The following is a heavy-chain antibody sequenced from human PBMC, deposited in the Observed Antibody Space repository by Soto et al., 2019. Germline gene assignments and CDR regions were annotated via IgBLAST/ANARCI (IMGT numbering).Heavy chain of an antibody. D-gene: IGHD3-22*01. J-gene: IGHJ4*02. CDR2: ISSSSSYT. CDR1: GFTFSDYY. Sequence: GGSLRLSCAASGFTFSDYYMSWIRQAPGKGLEWVSYISSSSSYTNYADSVKGRFTISRDNAKNSLYLQMNSLRAEDTAVYYCARRGAVEGMDYYDSSGYYYDYWGQGTLVTVSS. CDR3: ARRGAVEGMDYYDSSGYYYDY. V-gene: IGHV3-11*06.